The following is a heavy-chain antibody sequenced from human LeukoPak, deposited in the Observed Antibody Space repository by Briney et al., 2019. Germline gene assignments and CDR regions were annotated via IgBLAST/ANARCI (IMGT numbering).Heavy chain of an antibody. CDR3: TRSYDFWSGYYI. D-gene: IGHD3/OR15-3a*01. Sequence: SETLSLTCAVNDGSFSGYYWTWIRQPPGKGLEWIGNIHHTRGTNYNPSLKSRVTMSGDTSRNQISLKLRSVTAADTAVYYCTRSYDFWSGYYIWGQGTLVAVSS. J-gene: IGHJ4*02. V-gene: IGHV4-34*01. CDR1: DGSFSGYY. CDR2: IHHTRGT.